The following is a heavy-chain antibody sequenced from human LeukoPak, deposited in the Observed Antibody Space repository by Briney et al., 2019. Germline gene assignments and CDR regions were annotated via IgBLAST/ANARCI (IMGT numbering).Heavy chain of an antibody. J-gene: IGHJ4*02. CDR1: GGSISSYY. V-gene: IGHV4-59*01. D-gene: IGHD4-17*01. CDR3: ARGSTVTAAFDY. Sequence: SETLSLTCTVSGGSISSYYWSWIRQLPGKGLEWIGYIYYSGSTNYNPSLKSRVTISVDTSKNQFSLKLSSVTAADTAVYYCARGSTVTAAFDYWGQGTLVTVSS. CDR2: IYYSGST.